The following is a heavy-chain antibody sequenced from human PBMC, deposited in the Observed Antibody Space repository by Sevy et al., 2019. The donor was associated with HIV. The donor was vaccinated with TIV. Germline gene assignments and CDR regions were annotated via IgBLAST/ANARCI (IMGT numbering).Heavy chain of an antibody. CDR2: ISTSISTI. D-gene: IGHD6-13*01. Sequence: GGSLRLSCAVSGFTFSSYSMNWVRQAPGKGLEWVSYISTSISTIYYADSVKGRFTISRDNAKNSLYLQMNSLRAEDTAVYYCARLSGYSSSWSYFDYWGQGTLVTVSS. CDR1: GFTFSSYS. CDR3: ARLSGYSSSWSYFDY. J-gene: IGHJ4*02. V-gene: IGHV3-48*01.